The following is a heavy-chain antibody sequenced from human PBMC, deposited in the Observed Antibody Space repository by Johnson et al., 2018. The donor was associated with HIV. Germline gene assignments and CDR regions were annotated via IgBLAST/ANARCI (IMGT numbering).Heavy chain of an antibody. V-gene: IGHV3-30*02. J-gene: IGHJ3*02. CDR3: AKETRVSRSAFDI. D-gene: IGHD2-2*01. Sequence: QVQLVESGGGVVQPGGSLRLSCAASGFSFSSYGIHWVRQAPGKGLAWVAFTQYDGSNKYYADYMKGRFTISRDNSKKTLYLQMNSLRPEDPAVYYCAKETRVSRSAFDIWGQGTMVTVSS. CDR1: GFSFSSYG. CDR2: TQYDGSNK.